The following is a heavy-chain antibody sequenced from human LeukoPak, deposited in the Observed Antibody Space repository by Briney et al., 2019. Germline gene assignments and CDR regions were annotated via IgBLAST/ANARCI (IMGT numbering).Heavy chain of an antibody. J-gene: IGHJ5*02. CDR1: GDSVSSNSAA. D-gene: IGHD6-6*01. Sequence: SQTLSLTCAISGDSVSSNSAAWNWIRQSPSRGLEWLGRTYHRSKWYNDYAVSVKSRITINPDTSKNQFSLQLNSVTPEDTAVYYCARVTSYSSSSTFGNWFDPWGQGTLVTVSS. CDR2: TYHRSKWYN. V-gene: IGHV6-1*01. CDR3: ARVTSYSSSSTFGNWFDP.